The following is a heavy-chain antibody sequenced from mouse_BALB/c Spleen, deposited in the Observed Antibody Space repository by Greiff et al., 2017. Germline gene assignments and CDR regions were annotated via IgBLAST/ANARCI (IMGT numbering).Heavy chain of an antibody. Sequence: EVQLQQSGPELVKPGASVKIPCKASGYTFTDYNMDWVKQSHGKSLEWIGDINPNNGGTIYNQKFKGKATLTVDKSSSTAYMELRSLTSEDTAVYYCARGSTRGNFDVWGAGTTVTVSS. V-gene: IGHV1-18*01. CDR1: GYTFTDYN. D-gene: IGHD2-14*01. CDR3: ARGSTRGNFDV. CDR2: INPNNGGT. J-gene: IGHJ1*01.